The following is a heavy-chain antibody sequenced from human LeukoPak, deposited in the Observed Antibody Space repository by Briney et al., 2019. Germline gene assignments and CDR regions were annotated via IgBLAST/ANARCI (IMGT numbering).Heavy chain of an antibody. CDR3: ARIYDSSGYSGDY. CDR2: IRYVGINK. V-gene: IGHV3-30*02. J-gene: IGHJ4*02. CDR1: GFTFSTYG. D-gene: IGHD3-22*01. Sequence: PGGSLRLSCAASGFTFSTYGMHWVRQAPGKGLEWVSFIRYVGINKYYADSVKGRFTISRDNSKNTLYLQMNSLRAEDTAVYYCARIYDSSGYSGDYWGQGTLVTVSS.